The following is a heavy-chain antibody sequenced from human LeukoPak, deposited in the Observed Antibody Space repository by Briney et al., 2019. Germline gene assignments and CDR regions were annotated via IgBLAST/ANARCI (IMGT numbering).Heavy chain of an antibody. V-gene: IGHV3-30*18. CDR2: ISYDGTNK. CDR1: GFTFSGYG. J-gene: IGHJ4*02. D-gene: IGHD6-19*01. CDR3: AKDRGSGWYVDY. Sequence: PGGSLRLSCAASGFTFSGYGMHWVRQAPGKGLEWVAVISYDGTNKYYADSVKGRLTISRDNSKNTMYLQMNSLRAEDTAVYYCAKDRGSGWYVDYWGQGTLVTVSS.